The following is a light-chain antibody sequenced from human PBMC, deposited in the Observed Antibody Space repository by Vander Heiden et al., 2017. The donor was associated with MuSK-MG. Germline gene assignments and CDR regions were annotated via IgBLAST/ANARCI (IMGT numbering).Light chain of an antibody. CDR1: QSVSSY. V-gene: IGKV3-11*01. CDR2: DAS. J-gene: IGKJ2*01. Sequence: EIVLTQSPATLSLSPGERATLSCRASQSVSSYLAWYQQKPGQAPRLLIYDASNRANGIPARFSGSGSGTDFTLTISSLEPEDFAVYYWQQRSNWYTFGQGTKLEIK. CDR3: QQRSNWYT.